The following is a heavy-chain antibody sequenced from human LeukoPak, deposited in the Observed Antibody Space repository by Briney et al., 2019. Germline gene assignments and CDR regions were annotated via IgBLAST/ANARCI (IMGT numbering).Heavy chain of an antibody. CDR3: ARGVRSPAAILLYYYGMDV. J-gene: IGHJ6*02. CDR2: IYYSGST. D-gene: IGHD2-2*02. V-gene: IGHV4-39*01. CDR1: GGSISSSSYY. Sequence: TSETLSLTCTVSGGSISSSSYYWGWIRQPPGRGLEWIGSIYYSGSTYYNPSLKSRVTISVDTSKNQFSLKLSSVTAADTAVYYCARGVRSPAAILLYYYGMDVWGQGTTVTVSS.